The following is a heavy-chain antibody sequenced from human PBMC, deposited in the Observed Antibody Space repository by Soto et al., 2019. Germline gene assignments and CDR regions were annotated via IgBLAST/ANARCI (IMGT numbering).Heavy chain of an antibody. V-gene: IGHV4-30-4*01. CDR1: GGSISSGDYY. CDR2: IYYSGST. D-gene: IGHD3-3*01. Sequence: SETLSLTCTVSGGSISSGDYYWSSIRQPPGKGLEWIGYIYYSGSTYYNPSLKSRVTISVDTSKNQFSLKLSSVTAADTAVYYCARITIFGVVPNDYWGQGTLVTVSS. CDR3: ARITIFGVVPNDY. J-gene: IGHJ4*02.